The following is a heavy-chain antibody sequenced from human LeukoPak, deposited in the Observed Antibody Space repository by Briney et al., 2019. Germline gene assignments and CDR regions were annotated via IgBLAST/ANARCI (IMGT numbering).Heavy chain of an antibody. J-gene: IGHJ4*02. CDR3: AGAGPYHYSSGYYYYFDY. Sequence: GGSLRLSCAASGFTFSSYSVNWVRQAPGKGLEWVSSIGGSSSYIYYADSVKGRFTLSRDNARNSLYLQMNSLRAERTAVSYSAGAGPYHYSSGYYYYFDYWGQGTLVTVSS. CDR2: IGGSSSYI. CDR1: GFTFSSYS. V-gene: IGHV3-21*01. D-gene: IGHD3-22*01.